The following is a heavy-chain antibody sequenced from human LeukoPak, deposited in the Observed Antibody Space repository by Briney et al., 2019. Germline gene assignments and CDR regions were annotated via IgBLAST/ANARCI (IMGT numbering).Heavy chain of an antibody. J-gene: IGHJ4*02. Sequence: PGGSLRLSCAASGFTFSNYLMTWVRQAPGKGVEWVSGFSGSGGTTLYADSVKGRFTISRDNYKNTLYLQMNSLRAEDTAVYYCAKVKSRAEYYYDTDGYDYWGQGTLVTVSS. V-gene: IGHV3-23*01. CDR2: FSGSGGTT. D-gene: IGHD3-22*01. CDR3: AKVKSRAEYYYDTDGYDY. CDR1: GFTFSNYL.